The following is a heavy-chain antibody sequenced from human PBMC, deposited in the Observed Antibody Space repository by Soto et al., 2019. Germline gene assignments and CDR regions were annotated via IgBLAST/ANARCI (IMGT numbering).Heavy chain of an antibody. Sequence: QVQLQESGPGLVKPSQTLSLTCTVSGGSIRSSDYYWSWIRQPPGKGLEWIGYVYYSESAYYNPSLQSRGFISIDSSKSQFSLTLSSVTASDTAVYYCARVIITATGTSGFDSWCQGTLVTVSS. D-gene: IGHD6-13*01. CDR2: VYYSESA. V-gene: IGHV4-30-4*01. CDR3: ARVIITATGTSGFDS. CDR1: GGSIRSSDYY. J-gene: IGHJ4*02.